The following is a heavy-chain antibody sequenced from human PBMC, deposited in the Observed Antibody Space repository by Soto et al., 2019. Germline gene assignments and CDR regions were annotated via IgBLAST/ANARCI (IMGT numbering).Heavy chain of an antibody. V-gene: IGHV3-30-3*01. CDR3: ARVGAGATDY. CDR2: ISYDGSNK. D-gene: IGHD1-26*01. CDR1: GFTFSSYA. Sequence: QAQLVESGGGVVQPGRSLRLSCAASGFTFSSYAMHWVRQAPGKGLEWVAVISYDGSNKYYADSVKGRFTISRDNSKNTLYLQMNSLRAEDTAVYYCARVGAGATDYWGQGTLVTVSS. J-gene: IGHJ4*02.